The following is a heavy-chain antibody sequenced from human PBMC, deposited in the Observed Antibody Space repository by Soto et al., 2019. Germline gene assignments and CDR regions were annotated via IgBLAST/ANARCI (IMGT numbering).Heavy chain of an antibody. V-gene: IGHV1-46*01. CDR3: AREAHKDSGMDV. J-gene: IGHJ6*02. Sequence: QGHLEQSGAELMKPGAPVTVSCKASGYTFTTYYRHWVRQAPGQRIEWMGGIHPTDNRKTYSQIFQGRVTMTRDTSTSTVYMDLRSLRSEDTAIYYCAREAHKDSGMDVWGQGTTVTVS. CDR1: GYTFTTYY. CDR2: IHPTDNRK.